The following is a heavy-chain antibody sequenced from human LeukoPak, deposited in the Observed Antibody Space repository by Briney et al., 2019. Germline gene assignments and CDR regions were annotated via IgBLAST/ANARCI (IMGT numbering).Heavy chain of an antibody. J-gene: IGHJ1*01. D-gene: IGHD6-13*01. CDR2: ISTTGSTI. Sequence: GGSLRLSCAASGFTFSDYYMSWIRRPPGKGLEWISYISTTGSTIYYADSVKGRFIISRDNAKNSLYLQMNSLRAEDTAVYYCARDIAAAGTKASTEYFQHWGQGTLVTVSS. CDR3: ARDIAAAGTKASTEYFQH. CDR1: GFTFSDYY. V-gene: IGHV3-11*01.